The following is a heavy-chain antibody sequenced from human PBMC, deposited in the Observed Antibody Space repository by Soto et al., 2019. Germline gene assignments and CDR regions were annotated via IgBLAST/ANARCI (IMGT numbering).Heavy chain of an antibody. CDR2: LSNSGGTT. D-gene: IGHD3-10*01. J-gene: IGHJ6*02. CDR1: GFTFANYA. CDR3: ERFEGGASGTYGLDV. V-gene: IGHV3-23*01. Sequence: VQLLESGGGLVQPGGSLGLSCAGSGFTFANYAMSWVRQAPGKGLEWVSVLSNSGGTTYYADSVKGRFTISRDNFKNTLYLQLYSLRAEDTAIYYCERFEGGASGTYGLDVWGQGTTVTVSS.